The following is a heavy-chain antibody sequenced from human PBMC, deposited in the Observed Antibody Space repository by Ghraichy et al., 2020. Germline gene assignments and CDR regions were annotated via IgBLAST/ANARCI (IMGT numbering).Heavy chain of an antibody. D-gene: IGHD6-13*01. Sequence: GESLNISCSASGFTFSNYSMHWFRQVPGKGPEYVSAISKSGGDTYYADSGKGRFSISRDNSKNTVYLQMSSLSPDDTAMYYCVKNPRPGYWYLDLWGRGTLVTVSS. V-gene: IGHV3-64D*06. J-gene: IGHJ2*01. CDR2: ISKSGGDT. CDR1: GFTFSNYS. CDR3: VKNPRPGYWYLDL.